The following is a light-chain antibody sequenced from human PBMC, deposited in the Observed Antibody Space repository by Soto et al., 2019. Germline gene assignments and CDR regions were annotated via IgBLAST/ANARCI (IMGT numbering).Light chain of an antibody. J-gene: IGKJ3*01. CDR2: AAS. CDR1: PGISSY. V-gene: IGKV1-9*01. Sequence: QLGECVSSLSSSVGDKGTITVRASPGISSYLAWYQQKPGKAPKLLIYAASTLQSGVPSRFRGSGSGPDFSLTISSLQPDDSAPSYCQTLNSYPPFFGPGTKVDIK. CDR3: QTLNSYPPF.